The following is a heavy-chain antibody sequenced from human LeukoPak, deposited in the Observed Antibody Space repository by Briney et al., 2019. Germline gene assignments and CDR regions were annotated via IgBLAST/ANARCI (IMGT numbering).Heavy chain of an antibody. D-gene: IGHD3-22*01. CDR2: ISGSGGST. V-gene: IGHV3-23*01. CDR1: GFTFSSYA. Sequence: GGSLRLSCAASGFTFSSYAMRWVRQAPGKGVEGVSAISGSGGSTYYADSVKGRFTISRDNSKNTLYLQMNSLRAEDTAVYYCAKLARITMIVVVQSWFDPWGQGTLVTVSS. CDR3: AKLARITMIVVVQSWFDP. J-gene: IGHJ5*02.